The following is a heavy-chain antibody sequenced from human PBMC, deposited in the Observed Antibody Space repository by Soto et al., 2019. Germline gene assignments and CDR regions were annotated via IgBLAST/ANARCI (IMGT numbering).Heavy chain of an antibody. Sequence: GGSLRLSCAASGFTFSTYALSWVRQAPGRGLEWVSAISANGQGIYYADSVRGRFTISRDNSKNTIFLHMDSLRAEDTAVYYCAKDRNYPRDQFHYWGQGTLVTVSS. CDR1: GFTFSTYA. D-gene: IGHD1-7*01. J-gene: IGHJ4*02. CDR2: ISANGQGI. CDR3: AKDRNYPRDQFHY. V-gene: IGHV3-23*01.